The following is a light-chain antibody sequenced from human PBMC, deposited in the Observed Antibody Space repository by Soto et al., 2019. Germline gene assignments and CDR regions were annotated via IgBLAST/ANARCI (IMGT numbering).Light chain of an antibody. CDR2: KAS. CDR1: QNINRW. J-gene: IGKJ4*01. Sequence: DIQMTQSPSTLSASVGDRVTITCRARQNINRWLAWYQQRPGKAPNLLIHKASTLEVGVPSRFSGSASGTEFTLTISSLQPDDFAVYFCLQYNGYPLSFGGGTKVEIK. CDR3: LQYNGYPLS. V-gene: IGKV1-5*03.